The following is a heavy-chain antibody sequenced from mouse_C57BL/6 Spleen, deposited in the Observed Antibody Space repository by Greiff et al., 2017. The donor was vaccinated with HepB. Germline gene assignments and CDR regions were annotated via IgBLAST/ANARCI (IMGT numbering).Heavy chain of an antibody. D-gene: IGHD2-1*01. V-gene: IGHV3-6*01. CDR2: ISYDGSN. Sequence: VQLQQSGPGLVKPSQSLSLTCSVTGYSITSGYYWNWIRQFPGNKLEWMGYISYDGSNNYNPSLKNRISITRDTSKNQFFLKLNSVTTEDTATYYCARETTEGFAYWGQGTLVTVSA. CDR1: GYSITSGYY. CDR3: ARETTEGFAY. J-gene: IGHJ3*01.